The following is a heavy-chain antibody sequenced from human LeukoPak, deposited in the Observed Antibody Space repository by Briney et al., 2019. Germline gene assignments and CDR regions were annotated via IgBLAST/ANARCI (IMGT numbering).Heavy chain of an antibody. D-gene: IGHD1-26*01. CDR2: INPNSGDT. CDR1: GSTFTGYY. J-gene: IGHJ3*02. V-gene: IGHV1-2*02. Sequence: ASVKVSCKASGSTFTGYYMHWVRQAPGQGLEWMGWINPNSGDTNYAQKFQGRVTMTRDTSISTAYTELSRLRSDDTAVYYCARDHTGSYWGAFDIWGQGTTVTVSS. CDR3: ARDHTGSYWGAFDI.